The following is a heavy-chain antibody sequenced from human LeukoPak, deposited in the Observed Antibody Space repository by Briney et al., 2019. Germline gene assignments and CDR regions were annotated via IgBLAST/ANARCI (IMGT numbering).Heavy chain of an antibody. J-gene: IGHJ3*02. D-gene: IGHD2-15*01. Sequence: GGSLRLSCAASGFTFSSYAMSWVRQAPGKGLEWVSAISGSGGSTYYADSVKGRFTISRDNSKNTLYLQMNSLRAEDTAVYYCAKPGRYCSGGSCRKGVDAFDIWGQGTMVTVPS. CDR2: ISGSGGST. CDR3: AKPGRYCSGGSCRKGVDAFDI. V-gene: IGHV3-23*01. CDR1: GFTFSSYA.